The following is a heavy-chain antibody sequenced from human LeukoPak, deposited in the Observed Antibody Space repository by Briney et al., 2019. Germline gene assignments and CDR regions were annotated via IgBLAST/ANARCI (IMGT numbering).Heavy chain of an antibody. V-gene: IGHV1-3*03. CDR3: AISNIGTSRNSYNI. CDR2: ITAGNGDT. D-gene: IGHD2/OR15-2a*01. Sequence: ASVKVSCKASGYIFTNYVIHWVRQAPGQRPEWMGWITAGNGDTRYSQEFQGRVSITTDTPASTAYMELTSLRSEDMAVYYCAISNIGTSRNSYNIWGRGTMVTVSS. CDR1: GYIFTNYV. J-gene: IGHJ3*02.